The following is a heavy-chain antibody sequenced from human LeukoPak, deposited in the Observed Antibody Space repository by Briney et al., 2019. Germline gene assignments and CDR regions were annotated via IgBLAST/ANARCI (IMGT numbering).Heavy chain of an antibody. J-gene: IGHJ6*02. CDR3: ARDSKAPYQYAMDV. Sequence: SETLSLTCTVSGDSISSGSHYWTWIRQPAGRALEWIGRIYTSGSTNYNPSLKSRVTISVDTSKNQFSLNLSSVTAADTAVYYCARDSKAPYQYAMDVWGQGTTVTVSS. V-gene: IGHV4-61*02. CDR2: IYTSGST. CDR1: GDSISSGSHY.